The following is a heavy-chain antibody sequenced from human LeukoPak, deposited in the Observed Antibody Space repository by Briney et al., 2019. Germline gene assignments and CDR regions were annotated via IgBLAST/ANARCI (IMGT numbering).Heavy chain of an antibody. D-gene: IGHD3-16*02. CDR1: GYTFTGYY. CDR2: INPNSGGT. J-gene: IGHJ4*01. CDR3: ARETDVWGSYRCDY. V-gene: IGHV1-2*06. Sequence: ASVKVSCKASGYTFTGYYMHWVRQAPGQGLEWMGRINPNSGGTNYAQKFQGRVTMTRDTSISTAYMELSRLRSDDTAVYYCARETDVWGSYRCDYWGHGTLVTVSS.